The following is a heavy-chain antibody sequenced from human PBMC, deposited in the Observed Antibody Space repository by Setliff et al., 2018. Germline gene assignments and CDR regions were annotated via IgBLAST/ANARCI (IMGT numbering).Heavy chain of an antibody. D-gene: IGHD5-18*01. Sequence: KVSCKASGGTFSNYGISWVRQAPGQGLEWMGGTIPIFGTTDYAQKFQGRVTIITDDSTSTAFMQLSSLTSEDTAVYYCVREGVDTRSSTDYRYYMDVWGKGTTVTVSS. CDR3: VREGVDTRSSTDYRYYMDV. J-gene: IGHJ6*03. CDR2: TIPIFGTT. V-gene: IGHV1-69*05. CDR1: GGTFSNYG.